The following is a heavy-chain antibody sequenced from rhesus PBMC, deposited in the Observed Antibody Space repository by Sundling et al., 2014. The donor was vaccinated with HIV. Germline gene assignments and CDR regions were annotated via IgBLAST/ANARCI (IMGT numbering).Heavy chain of an antibody. V-gene: IGHV4S9*01. D-gene: IGHD2-15*01. Sequence: QVQLQESGPGLVKPSETLSLTCAVSGGSITDSFYWTWIRQPPGKGPEWIGNIYGNSAATYYHPTLKNRVTISKDTSKNQFSLKLSSVTAADTALYYCARKRLTFWSFIDYWGQGVLFTVSS. J-gene: IGHJ4*01. CDR3: ARKRLTFWSFIDY. CDR1: GGSITDSFY. CDR2: IYGNSAAT.